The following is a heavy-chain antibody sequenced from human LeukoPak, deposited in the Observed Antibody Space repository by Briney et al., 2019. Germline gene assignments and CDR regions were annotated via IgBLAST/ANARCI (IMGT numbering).Heavy chain of an antibody. CDR2: FDPEDGET. CDR3: ATADDFWSGSYFDY. CDR1: GYTLTELS. D-gene: IGHD3-3*01. V-gene: IGHV1-24*01. J-gene: IGHJ4*02. Sequence: ASVKVSCRVSGYTLTELSMHWVRQAPGKGLEWMGGFDPEDGETIYAQKFQGRVTMTEGTSTDTAYMELSSLRSEDTAVYYCATADDFWSGSYFDYWGQGTLVTVSS.